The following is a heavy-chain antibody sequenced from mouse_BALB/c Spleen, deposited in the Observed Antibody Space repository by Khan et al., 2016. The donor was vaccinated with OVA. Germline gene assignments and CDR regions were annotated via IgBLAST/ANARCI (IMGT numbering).Heavy chain of an antibody. Sequence: QVQLKQSGAELMKPGASVKISCKATGYTFSSYWIEWVKQRPGHGLEWIGEFLPGRGTINYNEKFRGKATFTAETSSNIAYMQLNSLTSEDSAGFYCARGAGTTYGMDYWGQGTSVTVSS. J-gene: IGHJ4*01. CDR3: ARGAGTTYGMDY. CDR1: GYTFSSYW. CDR2: FLPGRGTI. V-gene: IGHV1-9*01. D-gene: IGHD4-1*01.